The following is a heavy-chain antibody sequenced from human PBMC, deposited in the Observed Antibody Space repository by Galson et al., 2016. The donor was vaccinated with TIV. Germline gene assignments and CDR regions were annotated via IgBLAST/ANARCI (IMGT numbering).Heavy chain of an antibody. Sequence: SLRPSCAASGFTFSTFAIHWVRQAPGKGLEWVAVITYDGSDKYYAESVKGRFTISRDNSKKTVYLQVNSLGAEDTAVYYCARGRDYYDTSVYYLFDYWGQGTLVTVSS. CDR1: GFTFSTFA. V-gene: IGHV3-30*04. J-gene: IGHJ4*02. CDR2: ITYDGSDK. CDR3: ARGRDYYDTSVYYLFDY. D-gene: IGHD3-22*01.